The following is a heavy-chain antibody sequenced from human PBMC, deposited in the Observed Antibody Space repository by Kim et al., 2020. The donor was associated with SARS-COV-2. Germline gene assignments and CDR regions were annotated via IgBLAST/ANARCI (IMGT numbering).Heavy chain of an antibody. Sequence: GGSLRLSCAASGFTVSSNYMSWVRQAPGKGLEWVSVIYSGGSTYYADSVKGRFTISRDNSKNTLYLQMNSLRAEDTAVYYCARAVNPDYYGWDFDYWGQGTLVTVSS. D-gene: IGHD3-10*01. CDR3: ARAVNPDYYGWDFDY. J-gene: IGHJ4*02. V-gene: IGHV3-53*01. CDR2: IYSGGST. CDR1: GFTVSSNY.